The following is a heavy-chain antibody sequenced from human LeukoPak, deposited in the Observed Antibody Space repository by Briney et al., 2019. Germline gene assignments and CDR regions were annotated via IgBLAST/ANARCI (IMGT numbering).Heavy chain of an antibody. Sequence: GGSLRLSCAASGFTFSSYGMHWVRQAPGKGLEWVAVISYDGSNKYYADSVKGRFTISRDNSKNTLYLQMNSLRAEDTAVYYCARDSAYYYDSSGYYDYFDYWGQGTLVTVSS. CDR2: ISYDGSNK. V-gene: IGHV3-30*03. D-gene: IGHD3-22*01. CDR3: ARDSAYYYDSSGYYDYFDY. J-gene: IGHJ4*02. CDR1: GFTFSSYG.